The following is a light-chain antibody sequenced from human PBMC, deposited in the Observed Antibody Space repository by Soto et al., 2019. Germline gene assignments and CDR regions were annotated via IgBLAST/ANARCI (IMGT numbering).Light chain of an antibody. J-gene: IGKJ3*01. CDR1: QDISNY. CDR3: QQHESVPFT. Sequence: DLQMTESPSSLSASVGDRVTITCQASQDISNYLNWFQQKPGKAPKLLIYDASNLETGVPSRFSGSRSGTDFTFTISSLQPEDIATYYCQQHESVPFTFGPGTKVDIK. V-gene: IGKV1-33*01. CDR2: DAS.